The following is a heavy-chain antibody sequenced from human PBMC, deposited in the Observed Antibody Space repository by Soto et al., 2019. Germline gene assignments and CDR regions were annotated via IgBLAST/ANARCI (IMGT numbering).Heavy chain of an antibody. J-gene: IGHJ4*02. CDR1: GGSISSGDYY. CDR3: ARYEVYYYDSSGSYYFDY. CDR2: IYYSGST. D-gene: IGHD3-22*01. V-gene: IGHV4-30-4*01. Sequence: SETLSLTCTVSGGSISSGDYYWSWIRQPPGKGLEWIGYIYYSGSTYYNTSLKSRVTISGDTSKNQFSLKLSSVTAADTAVYYCARYEVYYYDSSGSYYFDYWGQGTLVTVSS.